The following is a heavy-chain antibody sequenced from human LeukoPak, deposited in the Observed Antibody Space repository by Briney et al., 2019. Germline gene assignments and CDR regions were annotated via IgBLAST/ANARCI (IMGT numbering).Heavy chain of an antibody. J-gene: IGHJ4*02. D-gene: IGHD3-16*01. CDR3: ARGGQIYDYVWGSYFEY. Sequence: ASVKVSCKASGYTFTASYIHWVRQAPGQGPEWMGWINPSSGATNSAQKFLGRVTMTRDTSMSTVYMELSRLTSDDTAVYYCARGGQIYDYVWGSYFEYWGQGTLVTVSS. V-gene: IGHV1-2*02. CDR2: INPSSGAT. CDR1: GYTFTASY.